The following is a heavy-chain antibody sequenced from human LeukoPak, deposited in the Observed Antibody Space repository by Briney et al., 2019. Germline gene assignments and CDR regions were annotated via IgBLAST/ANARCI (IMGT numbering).Heavy chain of an antibody. D-gene: IGHD6-19*01. Sequence: SETLSLTCTVAGGSLSSYYCTWIRQPPGKGLEWIGYIYFSGGTNYNPSLKNRVTFSVDTSKNQFSLNLSSVTAAATAVYYCARGYTSGWSPALDIWGQGTMVTVSS. J-gene: IGHJ3*02. CDR1: GGSLSSYY. CDR2: IYFSGGT. V-gene: IGHV4-59*01. CDR3: ARGYTSGWSPALDI.